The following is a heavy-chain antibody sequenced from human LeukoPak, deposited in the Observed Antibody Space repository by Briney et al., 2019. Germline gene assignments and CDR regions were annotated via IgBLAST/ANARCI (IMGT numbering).Heavy chain of an antibody. D-gene: IGHD6-13*01. CDR1: GGTFSSYA. CDR3: AGRVSGYSSSWYWFDP. V-gene: IGHV1-69*13. CDR2: IIPIFGTA. J-gene: IGHJ5*02. Sequence: GASVKVSCKASGGTFSSYAISWVRQAPGQGLEWMGGIIPIFGTANYAQKFQGRVTITADESTSTAYMELSSLRSEDTAVYYCAGRVSGYSSSWYWFDPWGQGTLVTVSS.